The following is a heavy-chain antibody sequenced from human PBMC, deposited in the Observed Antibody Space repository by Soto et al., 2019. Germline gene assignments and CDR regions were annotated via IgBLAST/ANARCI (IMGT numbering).Heavy chain of an antibody. D-gene: IGHD3-16*02. J-gene: IGHJ4*02. Sequence: PSETLSLTCTVSGGSISSSYWSWIRQPPGMGLEWLAYVYYSGNTNYNPSLKSRVTISIDTSKNQFSLKLSSVTAADTAVYYCARQNIANYFDYWGQGTLVTVSS. CDR3: ARQNIANYFDY. CDR2: VYYSGNT. V-gene: IGHV4-59*08. CDR1: GGSISSSY.